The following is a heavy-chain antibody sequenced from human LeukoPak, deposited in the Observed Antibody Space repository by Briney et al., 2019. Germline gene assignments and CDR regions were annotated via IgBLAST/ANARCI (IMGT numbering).Heavy chain of an antibody. CDR2: ISYDGSTK. CDR3: ARVGIVVIPAARFDC. CDR1: GFTFSRYS. V-gene: IGHV3-30*01. D-gene: IGHD2-2*01. Sequence: GGSLRLSCAASGFTFSRYSMHWVRQAPGKGLEWVAMISYDGSTKSYADSVKGRFTISRDNSKNTLYLQMNSLSSEDTAIYYCARVGIVVIPAARFDCWGQGTLVTVSS. J-gene: IGHJ4*02.